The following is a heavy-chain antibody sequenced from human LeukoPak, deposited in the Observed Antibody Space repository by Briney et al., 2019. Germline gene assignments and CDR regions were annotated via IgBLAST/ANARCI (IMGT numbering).Heavy chain of an antibody. V-gene: IGHV3-21*01. D-gene: IGHD2-2*01. J-gene: IGHJ6*03. CDR2: ISSSSSYI. Sequence: GGSLRLSCAASGFTFSSYSMNWVRQAPGKGLEWFSSISSSSSYIYYADSVKGRFTISRDNAKNSLYLQMNSLRAEDTAVYYCARRVRVDCSSTSCSYYMDVWGKGTTVTVSS. CDR3: ARRVRVDCSSTSCSYYMDV. CDR1: GFTFSSYS.